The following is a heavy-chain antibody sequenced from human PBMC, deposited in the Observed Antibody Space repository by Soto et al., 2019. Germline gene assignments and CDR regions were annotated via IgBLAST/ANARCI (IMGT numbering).Heavy chain of an antibody. CDR2: MNPNSGNT. J-gene: IGHJ4*02. CDR1: GYTFTSYD. V-gene: IGHV1-8*01. CDR3: ARPNYDFWSGYYDY. D-gene: IGHD3-3*01. Sequence: ASVKVSCKASGYTFTSYDINWVRQAIGQGLEWMGWMNPNSGNTGYAQKFQGRVTMTRNTSISTAYMELSSLRSEDTAVYYCARPNYDFWSGYYDYWGQGTLVTVSS.